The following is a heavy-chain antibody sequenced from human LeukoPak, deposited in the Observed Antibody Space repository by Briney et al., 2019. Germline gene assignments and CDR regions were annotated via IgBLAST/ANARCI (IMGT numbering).Heavy chain of an antibody. D-gene: IGHD2-2*01. CDR2: MRPNSGNT. CDR3: ARVPFCSSTGCFYWFDP. J-gene: IGHJ5*02. CDR1: GYAFTSYD. Sequence: ASVKVSCKASGYAFTSYDINWVRQAPGQGLEWMGWMRPNSGNTGYAQKFQGRVTMTRNTSISTAYMELSSLRSEDTAVYYCARVPFCSSTGCFYWFDPWGQGTLVTVSS. V-gene: IGHV1-8*01.